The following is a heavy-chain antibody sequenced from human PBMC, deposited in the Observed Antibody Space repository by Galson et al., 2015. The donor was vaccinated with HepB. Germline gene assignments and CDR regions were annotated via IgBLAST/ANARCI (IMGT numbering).Heavy chain of an antibody. CDR1: GFTFSSYA. V-gene: IGHV3-30-3*01. Sequence: SLRLSCAASGFTFSSYAMHWVRQAPGKGLEWVAFISDDGSSEYYADSVKGRFTISRDNSKNTLDLHMNSLRAEDTAVYYCAKVGVNTLSIAARPTDCWGQGTLVTVSS. D-gene: IGHD6-6*01. J-gene: IGHJ4*02. CDR3: AKVGVNTLSIAARPTDC. CDR2: ISDDGSSE.